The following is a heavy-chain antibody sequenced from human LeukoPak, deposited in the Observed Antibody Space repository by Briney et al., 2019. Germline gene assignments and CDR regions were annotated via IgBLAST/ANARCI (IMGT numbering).Heavy chain of an antibody. Sequence: PGGSLRLSCAGAGFSITDHHMDWVRQAPGKGLEWVAKINQDGSEKYYVDSVKGRFTISRDNAKNSLYLQMNSLRAEDTAVYYCARWVYAAAQYYFDYWGQGTLVTVSS. D-gene: IGHD4-23*01. J-gene: IGHJ4*02. CDR1: GFSITDHH. V-gene: IGHV3-7*01. CDR3: ARWVYAAAQYYFDY. CDR2: INQDGSEK.